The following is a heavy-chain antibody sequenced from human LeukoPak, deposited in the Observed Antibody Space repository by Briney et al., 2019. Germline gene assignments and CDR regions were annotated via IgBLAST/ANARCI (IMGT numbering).Heavy chain of an antibody. V-gene: IGHV4-38-2*02. CDR3: ARMFRSSWYIIWFDP. D-gene: IGHD6-13*01. J-gene: IGHJ5*02. Sequence: SETLSLTCTVSGYSISTGYYWDWIRQPPGKGLEWIGTIYYSGSTNYNPSLKSRLTISVDTSKNQFSLKLNFVTAADTAMYYCARMFRSSWYIIWFDPWGQGTLVTVSS. CDR2: IYYSGST. CDR1: GYSISTGYY.